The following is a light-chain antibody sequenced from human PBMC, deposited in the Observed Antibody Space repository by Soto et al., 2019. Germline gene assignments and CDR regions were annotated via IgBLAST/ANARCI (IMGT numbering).Light chain of an antibody. V-gene: IGLV1-40*01. J-gene: IGLJ1*01. CDR3: QSYDRSLSGFYV. CDR1: SSNIGAGYD. Sequence: QSVLTQPPSVSGAPGQRVTISCSGSSSNIGAGYDVHWYQQLPGTAPKLLISGNHNRPSGVPDPFSGSKSGTSASLAITGLQAEDEADYYCQSYDRSLSGFYVFGTGTKVTVL. CDR2: GNH.